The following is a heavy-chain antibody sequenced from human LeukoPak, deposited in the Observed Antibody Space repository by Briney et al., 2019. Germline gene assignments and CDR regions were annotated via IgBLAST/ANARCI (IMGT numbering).Heavy chain of an antibody. V-gene: IGHV4-31*03. CDR2: IYYSGST. D-gene: IGHD3-22*01. Sequence: TSQTLSLTCTVSGGSISSGGYYWSWIRQHPGKGLEWIGYIYYSGSTYYNPSLKSRVTISVDTSKNQFSLKLSSVTAADTAVYYCARTIVQSPTTMSGMDVWGQGTTVTVSS. CDR1: GGSISSGGYY. J-gene: IGHJ6*02. CDR3: ARTIVQSPTTMSGMDV.